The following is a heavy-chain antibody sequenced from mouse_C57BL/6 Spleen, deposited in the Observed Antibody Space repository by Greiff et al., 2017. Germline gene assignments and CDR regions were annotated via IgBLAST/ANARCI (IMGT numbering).Heavy chain of an antibody. V-gene: IGHV1-18*01. J-gene: IGHJ2*01. CDR2: INPDNGGT. CDR1: GYTFTDYN. D-gene: IGHD1-1*01. CDR3: ARNEDYGSSSFDY. Sequence: VQLQQSGPELVKPGASVKIPCKASGYTFTDYNMDWVKQSHGKSLEWIGDINPDNGGTIYNQKFKGKATLTVDKSSSTAYMELRSLTSEDTAVYYCARNEDYGSSSFDYWGQGTTLTVSS.